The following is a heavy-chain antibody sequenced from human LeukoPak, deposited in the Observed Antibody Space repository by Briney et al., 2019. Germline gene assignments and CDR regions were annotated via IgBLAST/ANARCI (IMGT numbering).Heavy chain of an antibody. CDR3: ARSVVVPSSFDY. Sequence: GGSLRLSCAASGFTFSSYEMTWVRQAPGRGLEWVSYISSTGGTMYYADSVKGRFTISRDNAKNSLYLQMNSLRAEDTAVYYCARSVVVPSSFDYWGQGTLVTVSS. D-gene: IGHD2-2*01. CDR1: GFTFSSYE. V-gene: IGHV3-48*03. J-gene: IGHJ4*02. CDR2: ISSTGGTM.